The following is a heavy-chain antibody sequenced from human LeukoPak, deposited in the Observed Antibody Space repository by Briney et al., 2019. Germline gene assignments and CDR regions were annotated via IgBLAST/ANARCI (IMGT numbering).Heavy chain of an antibody. Sequence: ASVKVSCKASGGTFSSYAISWVRQAPGQGLEWMGGIIPIFGTANYAQKFQGRVTITADESTSTAYMEMSSLRSEDTAVYYCARVGGNSPLDAFDIWGQGTMVTVSS. J-gene: IGHJ3*02. CDR1: GGTFSSYA. D-gene: IGHD4-23*01. V-gene: IGHV1-69*13. CDR3: ARVGGNSPLDAFDI. CDR2: IIPIFGTA.